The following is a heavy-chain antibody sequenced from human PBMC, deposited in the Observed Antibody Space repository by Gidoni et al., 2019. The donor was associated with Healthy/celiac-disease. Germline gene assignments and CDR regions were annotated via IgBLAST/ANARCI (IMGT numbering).Heavy chain of an antibody. D-gene: IGHD3-3*01. J-gene: IGHJ4*02. Sequence: QVQLVESGGGVVQPGRSLRLSCAASGFTFSSYGMHWVRQAPGKGLEWVAVIGYDGSNKYYADSVKGRFTISRDNSKNTLYLQMNSLRAEDTAVYYCARDFWSGYFSYYFDYWGQGTLVTVSS. CDR2: IGYDGSNK. CDR1: GFTFSSYG. CDR3: ARDFWSGYFSYYFDY. V-gene: IGHV3-33*01.